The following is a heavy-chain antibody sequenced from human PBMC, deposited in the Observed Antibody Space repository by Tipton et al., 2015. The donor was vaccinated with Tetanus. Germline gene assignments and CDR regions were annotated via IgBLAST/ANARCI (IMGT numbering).Heavy chain of an antibody. V-gene: IGHV4-59*01. CDR3: ARANFDFSKKGPFDS. Sequence: TLSLTCNVSGDSMTDFYWSWIRQAPGKGLEWIAYIFSTGRTQYNPSLKSRITISQDTSKNQFSLRLTSVTAADTAVYYCARANFDFSKKGPFDSWGQGILVIVSA. CDR2: IFSTGRT. CDR1: GDSMTDFY. J-gene: IGHJ4*02. D-gene: IGHD3-3*01.